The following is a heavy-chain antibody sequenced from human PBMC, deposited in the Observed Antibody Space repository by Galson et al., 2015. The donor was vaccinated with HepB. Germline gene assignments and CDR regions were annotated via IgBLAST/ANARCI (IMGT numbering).Heavy chain of an antibody. D-gene: IGHD5-24*01. V-gene: IGHV1-18*01. Sequence: SVKVSCKVSGYDFNKYGLSWVRQAPGQGLEWLGWVSGYDGSANYSPKSRGRVTMTTQTSTGTAYLEVRSLTSDDTAVYYCARDSRLELHLNNYFSYGMDIWGQGTAVTVS. CDR1: GYDFNKYG. CDR3: ARDSRLELHLNNYFSYGMDI. J-gene: IGHJ6*02. CDR2: VSGYDGSA.